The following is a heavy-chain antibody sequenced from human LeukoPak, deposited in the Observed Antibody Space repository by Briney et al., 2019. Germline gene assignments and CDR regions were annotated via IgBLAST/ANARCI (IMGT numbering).Heavy chain of an antibody. CDR2: IRSKAYGGTA. J-gene: IGHJ4*02. CDR1: GFTFGDHS. CDR3: TREIRYFDWFQADY. V-gene: IGHV3-49*03. D-gene: IGHD3-9*01. Sequence: GRSLRLPCTASGFTFGDHSVSWFRQAPGKGLEWVGFIRSKAYGGTAEYAASVKGRFTISRDDSKSVAYLQMACMKTEDTAVYYCTREIRYFDWFQADYWGQGTLVTVSS.